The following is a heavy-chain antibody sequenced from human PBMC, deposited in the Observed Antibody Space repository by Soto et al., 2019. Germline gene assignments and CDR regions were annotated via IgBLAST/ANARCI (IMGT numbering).Heavy chain of an antibody. CDR2: ISDDGSTA. Sequence: PGGSLRLSCAASGFTFSAYWMHWVRQVPGKGLTWVSRISDDGSTATYADSIKGRFVISRDNAKNSLYLEMNTLRVDDSGLYYCARGPRVSSTGTGAHWGRGTMVTVYS. D-gene: IGHD1-1*01. J-gene: IGHJ4*02. CDR1: GFTFSAYW. CDR3: ARGPRVSSTGTGAH. V-gene: IGHV3-74*01.